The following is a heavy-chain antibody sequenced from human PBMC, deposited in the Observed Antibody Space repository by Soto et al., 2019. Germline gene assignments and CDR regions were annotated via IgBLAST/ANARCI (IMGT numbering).Heavy chain of an antibody. Sequence: GGSLRLSCAASGFTFSSYAMSWVRQAPGKGLEWVSAISGSGGSTYYADSVKGRFTISRDNSKNTLCLQMNSLRAEDTAVYYCATSMVRGVILYWGQGTLVTVSS. D-gene: IGHD3-10*01. CDR2: ISGSGGST. CDR3: ATSMVRGVILY. J-gene: IGHJ4*02. CDR1: GFTFSSYA. V-gene: IGHV3-23*01.